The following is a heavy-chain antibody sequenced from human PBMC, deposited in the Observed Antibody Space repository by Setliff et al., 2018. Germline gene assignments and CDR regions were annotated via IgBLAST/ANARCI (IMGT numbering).Heavy chain of an antibody. CDR1: GESFSGHY. D-gene: IGHD3-22*01. Sequence: ETLSLTCAVYGESFSGHYWSWIRQPPGKGLEWVANIKQDGSEKNYVDSVKGRFTISRDNARNSLYLQMNSLRAEDTAVYYRARAAKYDSSGYYGFWFDPWGQGTLVTVSS. CDR2: IKQDGSEK. V-gene: IGHV3-7*03. CDR3: ARAAKYDSSGYYGFWFDP. J-gene: IGHJ5*02.